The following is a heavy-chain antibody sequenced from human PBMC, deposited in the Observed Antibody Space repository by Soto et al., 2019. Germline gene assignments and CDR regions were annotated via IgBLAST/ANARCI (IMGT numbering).Heavy chain of an antibody. J-gene: IGHJ4*02. CDR1: GFTFSSYW. V-gene: IGHV3-7*01. D-gene: IGHD2-2*02. CDR3: ARVLGYCSSTSCYTYYFDY. CDR2: IKQDGSEK. Sequence: EVQLVESGGGLVQPGGSLRLSCAASGFTFSSYWMSWVRQAPGKGLAWLANIKQDGSEKYYVDSVKGRFTISRDNAKNSLYLQMNSLRAEDTAVYYCARVLGYCSSTSCYTYYFDYWGQGTLVTVSS.